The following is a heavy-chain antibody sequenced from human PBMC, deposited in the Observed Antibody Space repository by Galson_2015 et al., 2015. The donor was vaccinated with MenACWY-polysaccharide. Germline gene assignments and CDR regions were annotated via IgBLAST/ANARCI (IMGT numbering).Heavy chain of an antibody. CDR2: ISPHSGAT. Sequence: SVKVSCKASGYTFTGYYIHWVRQAPGQGLEWMGRISPHSGATTCAQNFQGRVTITRDPSISPAYMELSRLSSDDTAVYYCARERGAGGTYFNYWGQGTLVAVSS. V-gene: IGHV1-2*06. J-gene: IGHJ4*02. CDR1: GYTFTGYY. CDR3: ARERGAGGTYFNY.